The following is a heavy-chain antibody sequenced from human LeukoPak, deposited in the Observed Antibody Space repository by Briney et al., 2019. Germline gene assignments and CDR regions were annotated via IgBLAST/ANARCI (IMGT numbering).Heavy chain of an antibody. D-gene: IGHD3-10*01. J-gene: IGHJ4*02. Sequence: PSETLSLTCTVSGGSISSYYWGWIRQPPGKGLEWIGSIYYSGSTYYNPSLKSRVTISVDTSKNQFSLKLSSVTAADTAVYYCARVRYYYGSGSLFDYWGQGTLVTVSS. CDR3: ARVRYYYGSGSLFDY. CDR2: IYYSGST. V-gene: IGHV4-39*07. CDR1: GGSISSYY.